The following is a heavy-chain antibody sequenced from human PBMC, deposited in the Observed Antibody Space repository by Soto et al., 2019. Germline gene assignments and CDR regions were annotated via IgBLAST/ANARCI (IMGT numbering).Heavy chain of an antibody. Sequence: ASVKVSCKASGYTFTGYYMHWVRQAPGQGLKWMGWINPNSGGTNYAQKFQGWVTMTRDTSISTAYMELSRLRSDDTAVYYCARGDCGGDCYPRGGYYGMDVWGQGTTVTVSS. CDR2: INPNSGGT. CDR1: GYTFTGYY. CDR3: ARGDCGGDCYPRGGYYGMDV. J-gene: IGHJ6*02. V-gene: IGHV1-2*04. D-gene: IGHD2-21*02.